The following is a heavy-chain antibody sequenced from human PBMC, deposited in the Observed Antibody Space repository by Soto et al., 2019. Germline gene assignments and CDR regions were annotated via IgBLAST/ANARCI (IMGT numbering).Heavy chain of an antibody. CDR1: GGTFSSYS. V-gene: IGHV1-69*01. J-gene: IGHJ4*02. CDR2: IIPIFGTA. CDR3: ARTSLGYCSSTSCQGLPG. Sequence: SVKVSLKASGGTFSSYSISWVRQAPGQGLEWMGGIIPIFGTANYAQKFQGRVTITADESTSTAYMELSSLRSEDTAVYYCARTSLGYCSSTSCQGLPGWGQGNLVTVSS. D-gene: IGHD2-2*01.